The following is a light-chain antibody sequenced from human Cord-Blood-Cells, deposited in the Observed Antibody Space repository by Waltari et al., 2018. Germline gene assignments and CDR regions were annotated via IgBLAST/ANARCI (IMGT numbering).Light chain of an antibody. CDR2: DAS. CDR3: QQRSNWPPLT. Sequence: IALTQSPPTLSLSPGDSAPLSCRAGQSVSSYLAWYQQKPGQAPRLLIYDASNRATGIPARCSGSGSGTDFTLTIGSLEPEDFAVYYCQQRSNWPPLTFGGGTKVEIK. J-gene: IGKJ4*01. V-gene: IGKV3-11*01. CDR1: QSVSSY.